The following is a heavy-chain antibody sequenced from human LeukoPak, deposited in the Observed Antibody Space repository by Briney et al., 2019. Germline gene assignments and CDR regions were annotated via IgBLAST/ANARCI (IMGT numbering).Heavy chain of an antibody. V-gene: IGHV3-7*01. D-gene: IGHD6-13*01. J-gene: IGHJ4*02. CDR3: VRGSSSYNRVFDY. CDR1: GFPFSTYW. CDR2: INQYGSEK. Sequence: RSGGSLRLSCAASGFPFSTYWMSWVRQAPGKGLGWVANINQYGSEKYYVDSVEGRFTISRDNAKNSLYLQMNSLRAEDTAVYYCVRGSSSYNRVFDYWGQGTLVTVSS.